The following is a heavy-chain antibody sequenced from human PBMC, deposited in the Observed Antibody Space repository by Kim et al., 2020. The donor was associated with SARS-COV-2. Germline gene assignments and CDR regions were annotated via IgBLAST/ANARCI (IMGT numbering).Heavy chain of an antibody. V-gene: IGHV3-11*03. Sequence: GGYLRLSCAASGFTFSDYYMSWIRQAPGKGLEWVSYISSSSSYTNYADSVKGRFTISRDNAKNSLYLQMNSLRGEDTAVYYCASYKWKRGNFFSLNYYYYNGMDVWGQGTTVTVSS. D-gene: IGHD1-20*01. CDR2: ISSSSSYT. CDR3: ASYKWKRGNFFSLNYYYYNGMDV. J-gene: IGHJ6*02. CDR1: GFTFSDYY.